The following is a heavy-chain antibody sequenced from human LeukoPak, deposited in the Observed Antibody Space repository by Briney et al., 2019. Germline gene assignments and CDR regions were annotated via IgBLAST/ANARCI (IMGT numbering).Heavy chain of an antibody. J-gene: IGHJ3*02. D-gene: IGHD5-24*01. Sequence: SETLSLTCAVYGGSFSGYYWSWIRQPPGKGLELIGEINHSGSTNYNPSLKSRVTISVDTSKNQFSLKLSSVTAADTAVYYCARAHPRDGYKWGAFDIWGQGTMVTVSS. CDR1: GGSFSGYY. CDR3: ARAHPRDGYKWGAFDI. CDR2: INHSGST. V-gene: IGHV4-34*01.